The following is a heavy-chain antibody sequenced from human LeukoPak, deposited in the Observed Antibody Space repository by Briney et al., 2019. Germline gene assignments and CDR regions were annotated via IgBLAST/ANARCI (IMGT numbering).Heavy chain of an antibody. CDR2: ISAYNGNT. CDR3: ARVKAVQQQLRGIGY. Sequence: RASVKVSCKASGYTFASYGISWVRQAPGQGLEWMGWISAYNGNTNYAQKLQGRVTMTTDTSTSRAYMELRSLRSDDTAVYYCARVKAVQQQLRGIGYWGQGTLVTVSS. J-gene: IGHJ4*02. D-gene: IGHD6-13*01. CDR1: GYTFASYG. V-gene: IGHV1-18*01.